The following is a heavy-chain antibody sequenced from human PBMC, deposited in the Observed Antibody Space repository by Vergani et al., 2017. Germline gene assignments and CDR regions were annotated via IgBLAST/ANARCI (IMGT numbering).Heavy chain of an antibody. CDR3: AREDYGILTGYRY. CDR2: INPSGGHT. D-gene: IGHD3-9*01. J-gene: IGHJ4*02. Sequence: QVQVVLSGAAVKKSGASVKVSCNPSGYPFSNYYMHWVRQAPGQGLEWMGIINPSGGHTNYAQKFQGRVTMTRDTSTSTVYMELSSLRSEDTAIYYCAREDYGILTGYRYWGQGTLVTVSA. CDR1: GYPFSNYY. V-gene: IGHV1-46*03.